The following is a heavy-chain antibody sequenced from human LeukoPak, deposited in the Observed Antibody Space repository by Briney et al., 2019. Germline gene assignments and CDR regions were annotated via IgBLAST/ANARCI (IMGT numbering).Heavy chain of an antibody. Sequence: ASVKVSCKASGYTFTCYYMHWVRQAPGQGFELLGRVDSKSGGTNYAQKFQGRVTMTRDTSISTVYMQLISLRSDDTAVYYCAREMNYDDYRTSDYWGQGTLVTVSS. V-gene: IGHV1-2*02. CDR2: VDSKSGGT. J-gene: IGHJ4*02. CDR1: GYTFTCYY. CDR3: AREMNYDDYRTSDY. D-gene: IGHD4-17*01.